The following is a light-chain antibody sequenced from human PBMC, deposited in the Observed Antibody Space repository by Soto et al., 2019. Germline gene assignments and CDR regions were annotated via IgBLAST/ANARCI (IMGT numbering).Light chain of an antibody. Sequence: DIQMTPSPSSLSASVGDRVTITCRASQSISNYLNWYQQKPGKAPKLLIYAASSLQSGVPSRFSGSGSGTDFTLTISSLQPEDFATYYCQQSYNTPLLTFGGGTKVDIK. CDR1: QSISNY. CDR2: AAS. J-gene: IGKJ4*01. V-gene: IGKV1-39*01. CDR3: QQSYNTPLLT.